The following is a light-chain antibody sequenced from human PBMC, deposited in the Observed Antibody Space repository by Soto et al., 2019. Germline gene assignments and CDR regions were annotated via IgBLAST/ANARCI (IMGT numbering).Light chain of an antibody. V-gene: IGKV3-20*01. J-gene: IGKJ5*01. Sequence: EIVMTQSPATPSVSPGERATLSSRASQSVSSNLAWYQQKPGQAPRLLIYGASIRAAGIPDRFSGSGSGTDFTLTISRLEPEDFAVYYCQQYGSSPITFGQGTRLEIK. CDR3: QQYGSSPIT. CDR2: GAS. CDR1: QSVSSN.